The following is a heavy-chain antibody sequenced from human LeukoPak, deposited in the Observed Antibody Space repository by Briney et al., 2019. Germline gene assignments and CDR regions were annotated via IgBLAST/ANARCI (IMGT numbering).Heavy chain of an antibody. CDR3: ARGHDYGDYGGGAFDI. V-gene: IGHV4-30-4*01. Sequence: PSQTLSLTCTVSGGSISSGDYYWSWIRQPPGTGLEWIGYIYYSGSTYYNPSLKSRVTISVDTSKNQFSLKLSSVTAADTAVYYCARGHDYGDYGGGAFDIWGQGTMVTVSS. CDR1: GGSISSGDYY. CDR2: IYYSGST. D-gene: IGHD4-17*01. J-gene: IGHJ3*02.